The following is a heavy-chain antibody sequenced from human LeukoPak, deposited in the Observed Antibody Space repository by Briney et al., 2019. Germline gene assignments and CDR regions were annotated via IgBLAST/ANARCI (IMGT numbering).Heavy chain of an antibody. Sequence: PSETLSLTCAVYGGSFSGYYWSWIRQPPGKGLEWIGEINHSGSTNYNPSPKSRVTISVDTSKNQFSLKLSSVTAADTAVYYCARPGLQTYYYDSSGYYYVDWGQGTLVTVSS. J-gene: IGHJ4*02. D-gene: IGHD3-22*01. CDR2: INHSGST. CDR3: ARPGLQTYYYDSSGYYYVD. CDR1: GGSFSGYY. V-gene: IGHV4-34*01.